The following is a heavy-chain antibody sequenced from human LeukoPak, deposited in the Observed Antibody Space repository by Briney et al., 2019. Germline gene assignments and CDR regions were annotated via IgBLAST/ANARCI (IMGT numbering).Heavy chain of an antibody. CDR2: ISSSSSTI. CDR3: AGDISSGWYGNYYYGMDV. D-gene: IGHD6-19*01. CDR1: GFTFSSYS. V-gene: IGHV3-48*04. Sequence: PGGSLRLSCAASGFTFSSYSMNWVRQAPGKGLEWVSYISSSSSTIYYADSVKGRFTISRDNAKNSLYLQMNSLRAEDTAVYYCAGDISSGWYGNYYYGMDVWGQGTTVTVSS. J-gene: IGHJ6*02.